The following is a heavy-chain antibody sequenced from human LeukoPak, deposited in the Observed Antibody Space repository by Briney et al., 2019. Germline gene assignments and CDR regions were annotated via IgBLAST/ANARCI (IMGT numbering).Heavy chain of an antibody. CDR3: AKDRGFVVTDPSY. V-gene: IGHV3-23*01. J-gene: IGHJ4*02. CDR2: VTGSDDRT. D-gene: IGHD2-21*02. CDR1: GFTFSSAA. Sequence: PGGSLRLSCAASGFTFSSAAMTWVRQGPGKGLEWVSTVTGSDDRTYYAGSVKGRFTVSRDFSKNTLHLQMNSLRVDDTAIYYCAKDRGFVVTDPSYWGQGTLVTVSS.